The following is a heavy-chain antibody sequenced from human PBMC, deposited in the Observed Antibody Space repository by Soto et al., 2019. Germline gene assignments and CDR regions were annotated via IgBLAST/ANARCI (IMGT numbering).Heavy chain of an antibody. V-gene: IGHV3-30-3*01. Sequence: QVQLVESGGGVVQPGRSLRLSCAASGFTFSSYAMHWVRQAPGKGLEWVAVISYDGSNKYYADSVKGRFTISRDNSKNTLYLQMNSLRAEDTAVYYCARDQSSRVAASPPPGPAFDYWGQGTLVTVSS. CDR1: GFTFSSYA. D-gene: IGHD6-25*01. J-gene: IGHJ4*02. CDR3: ARDQSSRVAASPPPGPAFDY. CDR2: ISYDGSNK.